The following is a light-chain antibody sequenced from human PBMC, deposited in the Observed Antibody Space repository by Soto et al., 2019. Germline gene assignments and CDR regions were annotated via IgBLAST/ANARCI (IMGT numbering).Light chain of an antibody. Sequence: DNNMTQSPSTLSASVGDRVTITCRASQGIDDRLAWYQQKPGKAPKLLIYRASNLETGVPSRFSGSVFGTEFTLTISSLKPDDFATYYCQEYNSYFGGGTKVEIK. V-gene: IGKV1-5*03. CDR1: QGIDDR. CDR2: RAS. J-gene: IGKJ4*01. CDR3: QEYNSY.